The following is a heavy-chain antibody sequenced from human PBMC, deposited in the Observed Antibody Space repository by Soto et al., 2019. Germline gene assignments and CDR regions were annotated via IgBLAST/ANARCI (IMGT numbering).Heavy chain of an antibody. CDR3: ARDLRYDVWSGYYHSDY. CDR2: ISAYNGNT. D-gene: IGHD3-3*01. J-gene: IGHJ4*02. Sequence: QVQLVQSGAEVKKPGASVKVSCKASGYTFTSYGISWVRQAPGQGLEWRGWISAYNGNTNYAQKLQGRVTMTTDTSTSTAYIELRCLSSDDTAVYYLARDLRYDVWSGYYHSDYWVQGTMVTVSS. CDR1: GYTFTSYG. V-gene: IGHV1-18*01.